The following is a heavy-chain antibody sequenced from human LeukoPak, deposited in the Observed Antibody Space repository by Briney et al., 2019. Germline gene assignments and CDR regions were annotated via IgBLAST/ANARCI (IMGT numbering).Heavy chain of an antibody. CDR2: IYYSGST. CDR1: GVSISRGGYY. D-gene: IGHD5-12*01. Sequence: PAETLTLSCTVSGVSISRGGYYWSWLRQHPGKGLEWIGYIYYSGSTYYNPSLKSRVTISVDTSKNQFSLKLSSVTAADTAVYYCARVTGFDIVATIFGYWGQGTLVTVSS. J-gene: IGHJ4*02. V-gene: IGHV4-31*02. CDR3: ARVTGFDIVATIFGY.